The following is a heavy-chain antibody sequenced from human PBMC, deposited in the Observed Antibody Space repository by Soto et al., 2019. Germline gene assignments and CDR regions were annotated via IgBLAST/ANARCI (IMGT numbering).Heavy chain of an antibody. CDR3: AKDGEEHTLDY. Sequence: PGGSLRLSCAASGFTFSSYGMHWVRQAPGKGLEWVAVISYDGSNKYYADSVKGRFTISRDNSKNTLYLQMNSLRAEDTAVYYCAKDGEEHTLDYWGQGTLVTVSS. V-gene: IGHV3-30*18. CDR2: ISYDGSNK. D-gene: IGHD3-10*01. J-gene: IGHJ4*02. CDR1: GFTFSSYG.